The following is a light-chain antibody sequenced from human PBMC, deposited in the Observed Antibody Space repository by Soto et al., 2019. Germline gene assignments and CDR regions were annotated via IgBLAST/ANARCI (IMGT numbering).Light chain of an antibody. CDR1: NIGSKS. J-gene: IGLJ2*01. V-gene: IGLV3-21*02. CDR3: QLWDSDSDQQV. Sequence: SYELTQPPSVSVAPGQTARITWGGNNIGSKSVHWYQQRPGQAPVVVVYDDSDRPSGIPERFSGSNSGNTATLTISRVEAGDEADYYCQLWDSDSDQQVFGGGTKVTVL. CDR2: DDS.